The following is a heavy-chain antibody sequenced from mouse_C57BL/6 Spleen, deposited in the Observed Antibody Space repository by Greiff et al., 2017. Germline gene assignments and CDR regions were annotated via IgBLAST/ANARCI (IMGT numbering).Heavy chain of an antibody. J-gene: IGHJ4*01. CDR3: AKPNYSSNPYYYAMDY. V-gene: IGHV1-7*01. D-gene: IGHD1-1*01. CDR2: INPSSGYT. Sequence: VQLQQSGAELAKPGASVTLSCKASGYTFTSYWMHWVKQRPGQGLEWIGYINPSSGYTKYNQKFKDKATLTADKSSSTAYMQLRSLTYEDSAVDYCAKPNYSSNPYYYAMDYWGQGTSVTVSS. CDR1: GYTFTSYW.